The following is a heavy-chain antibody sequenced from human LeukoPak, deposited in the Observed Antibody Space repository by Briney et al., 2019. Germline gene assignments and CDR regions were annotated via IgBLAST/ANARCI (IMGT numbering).Heavy chain of an antibody. D-gene: IGHD2-15*01. V-gene: IGHV3-9*01. CDR3: GKDTAGCSGGSCYRNYYYYGMDV. J-gene: IGHJ6*02. CDR1: GFTFDDYA. CDR2: ISWNSGSI. Sequence: GGSLRLSCAASGFTFDDYAMHWVRQAPGKGLEWVSGISWNSGSIGYADSVKGRFTISRDNAKNSLYLQMNSLRAEDTALYYCGKDTAGCSGGSCYRNYYYYGMDVWGQGTTVTVSS.